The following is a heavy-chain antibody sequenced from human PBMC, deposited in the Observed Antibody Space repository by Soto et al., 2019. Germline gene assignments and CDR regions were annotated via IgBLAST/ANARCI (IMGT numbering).Heavy chain of an antibody. D-gene: IGHD2-2*02. Sequence: QLQLQESGPGLVKPSETLSLTCTVSGGSISSSSYYWGWIRQPPGKGLEWIGSMYYSGNTYYNPSLKSRVTISVDTYQNHFSLKLSSVTAADTAVYYCARHVGATCDRTSCYKWEFNWFDPWGQGTLVIVSS. V-gene: IGHV4-39*01. CDR1: GGSISSSSYY. CDR3: ARHVGATCDRTSCYKWEFNWFDP. J-gene: IGHJ5*02. CDR2: MYYSGNT.